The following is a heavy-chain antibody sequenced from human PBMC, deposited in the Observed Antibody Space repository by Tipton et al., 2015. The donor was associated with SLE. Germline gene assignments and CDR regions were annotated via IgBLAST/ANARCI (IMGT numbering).Heavy chain of an antibody. Sequence: SLRLSCVGSGFTFSTYDMSWVRQAPGKGLEWVSVIYSSDSTYYADSVKGRFTISRDNSKNTLYLQMNSLRAEDTAVYYCARGSMTATTKVDYWGQGTLVTVSS. CDR1: GFTFSTYD. V-gene: IGHV3-66*01. D-gene: IGHD4-17*01. J-gene: IGHJ4*02. CDR2: IYSSDST. CDR3: ARGSMTATTKVDY.